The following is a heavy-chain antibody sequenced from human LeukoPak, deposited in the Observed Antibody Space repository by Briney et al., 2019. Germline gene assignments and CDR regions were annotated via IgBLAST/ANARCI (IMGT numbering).Heavy chain of an antibody. J-gene: IGHJ4*02. V-gene: IGHV4-30-2*05. CDR1: GGSISSGGYY. CDR2: IYHSGST. Sequence: SQTLSLTCTVSGGSISSGGYYWSWIRQPPGKGLEWIGYIYHSGSTYYNPSLKSRVTISVDTSKNQFSLKLSSVTAADTAVYYCARAGSSSSGVLFDYWGQGTLVTVSS. D-gene: IGHD6-6*01. CDR3: ARAGSSSSGVLFDY.